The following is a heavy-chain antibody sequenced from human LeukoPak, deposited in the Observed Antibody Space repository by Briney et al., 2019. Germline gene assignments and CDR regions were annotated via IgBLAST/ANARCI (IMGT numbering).Heavy chain of an antibody. J-gene: IGHJ4*02. V-gene: IGHV4-30-4*08. D-gene: IGHD3-22*01. Sequence: SETLSLTCTVSGGSISSGDYYWSWIRQPPGKGLEWIGYIYYSGSTYYNPSLKSRVTISVDTSKDQFSLKLSSVTAADTAVYYCARHSSGYNGTDYWGQGTLVTVSS. CDR2: IYYSGST. CDR1: GGSISSGDYY. CDR3: ARHSSGYNGTDY.